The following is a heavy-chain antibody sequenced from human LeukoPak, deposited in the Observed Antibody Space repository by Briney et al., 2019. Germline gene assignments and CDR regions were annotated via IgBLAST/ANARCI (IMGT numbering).Heavy chain of an antibody. J-gene: IGHJ3*02. CDR3: ARGSSGSDAFDI. CDR1: GFTFSSYS. CDR2: ISSSSSYI. V-gene: IGHV3-21*01. Sequence: PGGSLRLSCAASGFTFSSYSMNWVRPAPGKGLEWVSSISSSSSYIYYADSVKGRFTISRDNAKNSLYLQMNSLRAEDTAVYYCARGSSGSDAFDIWGQGTMVTVSS. D-gene: IGHD3-22*01.